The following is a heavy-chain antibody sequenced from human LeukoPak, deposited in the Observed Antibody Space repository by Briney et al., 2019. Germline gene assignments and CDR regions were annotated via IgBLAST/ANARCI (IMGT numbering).Heavy chain of an antibody. CDR2: VYSSGYT. Sequence: PSETLSLTCNVYGGSISGYYWSWIRQPPGEGLEWIAYVYSSGYTDYNPSLKSRVSMSVDTSKNQLSLKLSSVTAADTAVYYCARSYSSSFYFDSCGQGVLVTVSS. CDR1: GGSISGYY. J-gene: IGHJ4*02. V-gene: IGHV4-59*08. D-gene: IGHD6-6*01. CDR3: ARSYSSSFYFDS.